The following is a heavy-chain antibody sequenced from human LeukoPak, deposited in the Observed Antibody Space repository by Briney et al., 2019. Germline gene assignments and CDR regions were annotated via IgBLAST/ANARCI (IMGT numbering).Heavy chain of an antibody. D-gene: IGHD4-11*01. CDR2: VYHTGST. CDR3: ARGRVSSSTWYSTYYYFFYMDF. CDR1: RGSISSYY. Sequence: PSETLSLTCTVSRGSISSYYWSWIRQPPGKGLEWIGYVYHTGSTKFNPSLNGRVSISRDTSNNFFSLRLRSVTAADTAVYFCARGRVSSSTWYSTYYYFFYMDFWGKGTTVTVSS. V-gene: IGHV4-59*01. J-gene: IGHJ6*03.